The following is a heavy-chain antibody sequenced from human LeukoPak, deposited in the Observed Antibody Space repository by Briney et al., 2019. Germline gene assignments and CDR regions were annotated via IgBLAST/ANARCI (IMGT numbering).Heavy chain of an antibody. CDR1: GYTFTGYY. J-gene: IGHJ3*02. V-gene: IGHV1-2*02. CDR2: TNPNSGGT. Sequence: ASVKVSCKASGYTFTGYYIHWVRQAPGQGLEWMGWTNPNSGGTKYVQKFQGRVTMTRDTSISTAYMELSRLRSDDTAVYSCARDYDDAFDIWGQGTMVTVSS. D-gene: IGHD3-22*01. CDR3: ARDYDDAFDI.